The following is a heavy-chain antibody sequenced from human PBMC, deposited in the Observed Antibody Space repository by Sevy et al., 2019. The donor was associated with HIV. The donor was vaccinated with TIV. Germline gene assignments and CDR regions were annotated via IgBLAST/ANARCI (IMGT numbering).Heavy chain of an antibody. CDR2: SYSDDSR. V-gene: IGHV3-53*01. J-gene: IGHJ6*02. CDR1: GFTFSSHA. Sequence: GGSLRLSCAASGFTFSSHAMHWVRQAPGKGLDWVALSYSDDSRYFADSVRGRFTISRDSLKNTLYLQMNSLRAEDTAVYYCARLHPHIAAARAMDVWGQGTTVTVSS. CDR3: ARLHPHIAAARAMDV. D-gene: IGHD6-13*01.